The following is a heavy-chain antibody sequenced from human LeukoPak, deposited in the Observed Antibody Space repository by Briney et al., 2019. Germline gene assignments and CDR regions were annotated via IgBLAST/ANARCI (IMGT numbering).Heavy chain of an antibody. CDR2: IYHRGST. Sequence: SETLSLTCAVSGYSISSGYYWGWIRQPPGKGLEWIGSIYHRGSTHYNPSLKSRVTISVDTSKNQFSLKLSSVTAADTAVYYCARVVVAAWSWFDPWGQGTLVTVSS. V-gene: IGHV4-38-2*01. D-gene: IGHD2-15*01. CDR3: ARVVVAAWSWFDP. CDR1: GYSISSGYY. J-gene: IGHJ5*02.